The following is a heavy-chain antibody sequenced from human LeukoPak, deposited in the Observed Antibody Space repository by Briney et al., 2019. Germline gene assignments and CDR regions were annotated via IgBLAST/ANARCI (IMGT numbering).Heavy chain of an antibody. CDR2: IYHSGST. CDR3: ATSSSSSRWYFDL. V-gene: IGHV4-30-2*01. D-gene: IGHD6-6*01. CDR1: GGSISSGGYS. J-gene: IGHJ2*01. Sequence: PSETLSLTCAVSGGSISSGGYSWSWIRQPPGKGLEWIGYIYHSGSTYYNPSLKSRVTISVDRSKNQFSLKLSSVTAADTAVYYCATSSSSSRWYFDLWGRGTLVTVSS.